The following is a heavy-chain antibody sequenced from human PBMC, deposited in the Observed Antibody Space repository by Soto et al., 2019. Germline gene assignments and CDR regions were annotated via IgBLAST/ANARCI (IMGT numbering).Heavy chain of an antibody. Sequence: GASVKVSCKASGGTFSSYAISWVRQAPGQGLEWMGGIIPIFGTANYAQKFQGRVTITADESTSTAYMELSSLRSEDTAVYYCARDRYYYDSSGYYYYWGQGTLVTVSS. J-gene: IGHJ4*02. CDR1: GGTFSSYA. D-gene: IGHD3-22*01. CDR2: IIPIFGTA. V-gene: IGHV1-69*13. CDR3: ARDRYYYDSSGYYYY.